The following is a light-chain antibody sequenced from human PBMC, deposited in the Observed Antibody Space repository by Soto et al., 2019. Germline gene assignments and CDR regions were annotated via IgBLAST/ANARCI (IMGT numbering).Light chain of an antibody. Sequence: EIVLKQYTGTLSLSPGERATLSCRASQSVSSSYLAWYQQKPGQAPRLLIYGASSRATGIPDRFSGSGSGTDSTLTISRLEPEDFAVYYCQQYGSSPFTFGPGTKVDIK. CDR1: QSVSSSY. CDR2: GAS. CDR3: QQYGSSPFT. J-gene: IGKJ3*01. V-gene: IGKV3-20*01.